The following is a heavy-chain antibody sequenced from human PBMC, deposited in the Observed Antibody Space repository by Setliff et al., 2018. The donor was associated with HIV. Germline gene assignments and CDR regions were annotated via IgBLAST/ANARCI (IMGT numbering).Heavy chain of an antibody. D-gene: IGHD4-17*01. J-gene: IGHJ4*02. CDR1: GYTFTTYY. CDR2: LNPSEGTT. Sequence: ASVKVSCKASGYTFTTYYIHWVRQAPGQGLEWMGILNPSEGTTSFAQKFQGRVTMTRDTSTSTVYMELSSLRSEDTAIYYCARSGREANLYGLYGVHYFDYWGQGTLVTVSS. V-gene: IGHV1-46*01. CDR3: ARSGREANLYGLYGVHYFDY.